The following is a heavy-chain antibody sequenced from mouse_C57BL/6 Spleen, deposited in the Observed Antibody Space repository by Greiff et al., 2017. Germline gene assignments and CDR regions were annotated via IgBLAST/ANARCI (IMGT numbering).Heavy chain of an antibody. CDR2: INPNNGGT. CDR3: AREGNYSNYYWFAY. Sequence: EVQLQQSGPELVKPGASVKISCKASGYTFTDYYMNWVKQSPGKSLEWIGDINPNNGGTSYNQKFKGKATLTVDKSSSTAYMELRSLTSEDSAVYYCAREGNYSNYYWFAYWGQGTLVTVSA. CDR1: GYTFTDYY. D-gene: IGHD2-5*01. V-gene: IGHV1-26*01. J-gene: IGHJ3*01.